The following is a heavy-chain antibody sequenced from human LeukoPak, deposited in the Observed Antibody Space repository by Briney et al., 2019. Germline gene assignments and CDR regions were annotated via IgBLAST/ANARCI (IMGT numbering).Heavy chain of an antibody. CDR2: IDYSGST. Sequence: SETLSLSCTVSGDSSYNNIYYWGWIRQPPAKGLEWIGTIDYSGSTYYSPSLKSRATISIDTSKNQFSLKLRSLTAADTAVYYCARERVAAAGTQYFQHWGQGTLVTVSS. J-gene: IGHJ1*01. CDR3: ARERVAAAGTQYFQH. D-gene: IGHD6-13*01. CDR1: GDSSYNNIYY. V-gene: IGHV4-39*07.